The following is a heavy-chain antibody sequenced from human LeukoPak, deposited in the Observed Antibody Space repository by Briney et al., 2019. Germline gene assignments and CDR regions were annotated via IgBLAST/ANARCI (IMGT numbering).Heavy chain of an antibody. V-gene: IGHV5-51*01. J-gene: IGHJ4*01. CDR2: IYPGDSDT. D-gene: IGHD6-6*01. CDR3: ERGDASMATGFNY. CDR1: LTTITNYW. Sequence: KTGESLKISCQTSLTTITNYWNGRVRQMPGKGLEWMGIIYPGDSDTKYSPSFRGQVTMSADKSTSTAYLQWGSLRASDTAMYFCERGDASMATGFNYWGQGTLVTVSS.